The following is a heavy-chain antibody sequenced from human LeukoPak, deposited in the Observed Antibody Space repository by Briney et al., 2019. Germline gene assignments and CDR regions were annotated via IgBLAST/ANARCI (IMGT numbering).Heavy chain of an antibody. J-gene: IGHJ2*01. Sequence: GGSLRLSCAASGFIFSSYDMHWVRQATGKGLEWVSAIGTAGDPYYPGSVKGRFTISRENAKNSLYLQMNSLRAGDTAVYYCARVSYCSSTSCEDWYFDLWGRGTLVTVSS. CDR3: ARVSYCSSTSCEDWYFDL. CDR2: IGTAGDP. V-gene: IGHV3-13*05. D-gene: IGHD2-2*01. CDR1: GFIFSSYD.